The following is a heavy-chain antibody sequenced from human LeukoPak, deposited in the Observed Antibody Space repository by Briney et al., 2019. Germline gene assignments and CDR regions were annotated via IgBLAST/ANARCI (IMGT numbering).Heavy chain of an antibody. D-gene: IGHD3-10*01. CDR3: VKVDYHGSGAQYFQH. V-gene: IGHV3-64D*06. CDR1: GFTFSRYV. J-gene: IGHJ1*01. CDR2: ISSNGGST. Sequence: GGSLRLSCSASGFTFSRYVMHWVRQAPGKGLEYVSAISSNGGSTYYADSVKGRFTISRDNSKNTLYLQMSSRRAEDTAVYYCVKVDYHGSGAQYFQHWGQGTLVAVSS.